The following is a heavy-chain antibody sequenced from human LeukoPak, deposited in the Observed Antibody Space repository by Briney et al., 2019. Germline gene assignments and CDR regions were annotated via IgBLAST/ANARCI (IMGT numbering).Heavy chain of an antibody. V-gene: IGHV3-23*01. Sequence: GGSLRLSCAASGFTFSGYAMSWVRQAPGKGLEWVSSISGSADTTYNADSVKGRFTISRDNSKNTLCLQMNSLRTEDTAVYYCAKRGSSSSAFRTDFWGQGTLVTVSS. CDR2: ISGSADTT. CDR1: GFTFSGYA. CDR3: AKRGSSSSAFRTDF. J-gene: IGHJ4*02. D-gene: IGHD6-6*01.